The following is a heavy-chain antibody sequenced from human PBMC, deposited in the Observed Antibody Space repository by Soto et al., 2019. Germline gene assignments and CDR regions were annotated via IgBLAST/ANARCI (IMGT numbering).Heavy chain of an antibody. J-gene: IGHJ4*02. CDR3: XXXXXXXXXXNY. CDR2: IIPIFGTA. V-gene: IGHV1-69*12. CDR1: GGTFSSYA. Sequence: QVQLVQSGAEVKKPGSSVKVSCKASGGTFSSYAISWXXXXXXXXLEWMGGIIPIFGTANYAQKFQGRVTITADESTXXXXXXXXXXXXXXXXXXXXXXXXXXXXXXNYWGQGTLVTVSS.